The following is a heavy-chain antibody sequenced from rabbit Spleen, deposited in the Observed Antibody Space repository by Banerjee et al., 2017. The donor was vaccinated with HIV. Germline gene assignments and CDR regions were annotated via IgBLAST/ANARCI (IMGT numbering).Heavy chain of an antibody. V-gene: IGHV1S45*01. D-gene: IGHD6-1*01. CDR2: IAGSSSGFT. J-gene: IGHJ4*01. CDR1: GFSFSSSDY. CDR3: ARDPYDNNGYAYFNL. Sequence: QEQLVESGGGLVQPEGSLALTCKASGFSFSSSDYICWVRQAPGKGLEWISCIAGSSSGFTYSATWAKGRFTISKTSSTTMTLQMTSLTAADTATYFCARDPYDNNGYAYFNLWGPGTLVTVS.